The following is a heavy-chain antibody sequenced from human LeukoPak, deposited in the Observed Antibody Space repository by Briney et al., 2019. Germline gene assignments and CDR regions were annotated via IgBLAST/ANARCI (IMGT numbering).Heavy chain of an antibody. D-gene: IGHD2-2*01. Sequence: GGSLRLSCAASGFTFSSYWMSWVRQAPGKGLEWVANIKQDGSEKYYVDSVKGRFTISRDNAKNSLYLQMNSLRAEDTAVYYCARLRGSRYCSSTRCPNDAFDIWGQGTMVTVSS. V-gene: IGHV3-7*01. CDR2: IKQDGSEK. CDR3: ARLRGSRYCSSTRCPNDAFDI. J-gene: IGHJ3*02. CDR1: GFTFSSYW.